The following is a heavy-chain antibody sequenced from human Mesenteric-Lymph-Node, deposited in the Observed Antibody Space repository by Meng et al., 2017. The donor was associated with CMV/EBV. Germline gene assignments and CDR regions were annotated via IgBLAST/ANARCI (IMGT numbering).Heavy chain of an antibody. CDR2: IRYDGSNK. CDR1: GFTFNTYT. CDR3: ISFVGAAFDL. D-gene: IGHD2-21*01. V-gene: IGHV3-30*02. J-gene: IGHJ3*01. Sequence: GESLKISCAASGFTFNTYTMHWVRQAPGKGLEWVAFIRYDGSNKYYADSVKGRFTISRDDSKNTLYLQMNSLRPEDTAVYYCISFVGAAFDLWGQGTMVTVSS.